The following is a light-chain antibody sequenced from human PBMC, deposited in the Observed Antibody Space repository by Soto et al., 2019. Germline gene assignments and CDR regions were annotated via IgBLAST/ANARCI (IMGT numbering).Light chain of an antibody. J-gene: IGKJ5*01. V-gene: IGKV3-20*01. Sequence: IVMTQSPDTLSVSPGEGATLSCRASETIDTNMAWYQQTPGQAPRLLIYDASTRAIGVPARFSGSGSGTDFTLTISRLEPEDFAVYYCQQYGSSPPITFGQGTRLEIK. CDR2: DAS. CDR3: QQYGSSPPIT. CDR1: ETIDTN.